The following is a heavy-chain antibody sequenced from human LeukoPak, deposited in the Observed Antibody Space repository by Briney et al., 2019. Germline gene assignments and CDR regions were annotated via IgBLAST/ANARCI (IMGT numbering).Heavy chain of an antibody. D-gene: IGHD7-27*01. J-gene: IGHJ4*02. V-gene: IGHV1-2*06. CDR3: ARTPVEMSATGEFDY. CDR2: INPNSGGT. Sequence: ASVKVSCKASGYTFTSYGISWVRQAPGQGLEWMGRINPNSGGTNFAQKFQGRVTMTRDTSISTAYMELSRLRSDDTAVFYCARTPVEMSATGEFDYWGQGTLVTVSS. CDR1: GYTFTSYG.